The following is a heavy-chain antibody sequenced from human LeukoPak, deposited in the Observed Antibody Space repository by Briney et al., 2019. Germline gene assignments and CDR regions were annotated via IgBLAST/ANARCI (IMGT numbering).Heavy chain of an antibody. CDR3: AKDWGHCSGGSCSAFDY. V-gene: IGHV3-30*04. Sequence: GGSLRLSCAASGFTFSSYAMHWVRQAPGKGLEWVAVISYDGSNKYYADSVKGRFTISRDNSKNTLYLQMNSLRAEDTAVYYCAKDWGHCSGGSCSAFDYWGQGTLVTVSS. J-gene: IGHJ4*02. D-gene: IGHD2-15*01. CDR1: GFTFSSYA. CDR2: ISYDGSNK.